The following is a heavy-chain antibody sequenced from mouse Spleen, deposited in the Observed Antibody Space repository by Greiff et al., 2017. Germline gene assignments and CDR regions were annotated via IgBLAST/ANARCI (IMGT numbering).Heavy chain of an antibody. CDR3: ARYYYFDY. Sequence: EVQLQQSGPSLVKPSQTLSLTCSVTGVSFTSGYWTWIRKFPGNKLEYMGYISYSGSTYYNPSLKSRITITLDTSKNQYYLRLNSVTTEDTATYYCARYYYFDYWGQGTTLTVSS. V-gene: IGHV3-8*02. J-gene: IGHJ2*01. CDR2: ISYSGST. CDR1: GVSFTSGY.